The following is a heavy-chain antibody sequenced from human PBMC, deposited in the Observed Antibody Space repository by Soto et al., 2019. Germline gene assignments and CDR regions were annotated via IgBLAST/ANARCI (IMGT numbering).Heavy chain of an antibody. D-gene: IGHD6-6*01. V-gene: IGHV3-33*03. J-gene: IGHJ4*02. CDR1: GFTLNNYG. Sequence: GGSLRLSCVGSGFTLNNYGVHWVRQAPGKGLEWVALMWYDGLRQTYLDSVRGRFTVSRDSSTNTIYLQMNSLRVEDTGNYFCVKESSPPFFDSWGQGTPVTVSS. CDR3: VKESSPPFFDS. CDR2: MWYDGLRQ.